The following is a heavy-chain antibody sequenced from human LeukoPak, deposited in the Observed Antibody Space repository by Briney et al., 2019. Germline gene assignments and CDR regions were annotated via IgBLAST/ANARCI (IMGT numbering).Heavy chain of an antibody. D-gene: IGHD3-10*01. CDR3: ARSYYGSGSYFYYYYMDV. J-gene: IGHJ6*03. V-gene: IGHV5-51*01. CDR2: IYPGDSDT. CDR1: GYSFTSYW. Sequence: PGESLKISCKGSGYSFTSYWIGWVRQMPGKGLEWMGIIYPGDSDTRYSPSFQGQVTISADKSISTAYLQWSSLKASDTAMYYCARSYYGSGSYFYYYYMDVWGKGTTVTVSS.